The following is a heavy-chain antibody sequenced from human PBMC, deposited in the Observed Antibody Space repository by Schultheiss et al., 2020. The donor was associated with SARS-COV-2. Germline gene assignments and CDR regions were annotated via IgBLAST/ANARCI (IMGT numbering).Heavy chain of an antibody. CDR2: IWYDGSNK. Sequence: GGSLRLSCSASGFTFSSYGMHWVRQAPGKGLEWVAVIWYDGSNKYYADSVKGRFTISRDNSKNTLYLQMNSLRAEGTAVYYCARGPSRGSWFDYWGQGTLVTVSS. CDR1: GFTFSSYG. D-gene: IGHD6-13*01. J-gene: IGHJ4*02. CDR3: ARGPSRGSWFDY. V-gene: IGHV3-33*08.